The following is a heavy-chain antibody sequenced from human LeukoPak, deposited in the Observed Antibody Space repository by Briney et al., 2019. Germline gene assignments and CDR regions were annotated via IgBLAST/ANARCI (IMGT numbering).Heavy chain of an antibody. CDR2: ISYDGSNK. Sequence: GGSLRLSCAASGFTFSSYAMHWVRQAPGKGLEWVAVISYDGSNKYYADSVKGRFTISRDNSKNTLYLQMNSLRAEDTAVYHCANVNRDGYNYYFDYWGQGTLVTVSS. V-gene: IGHV3-30-3*01. D-gene: IGHD1-1*01. J-gene: IGHJ4*02. CDR3: ANVNRDGYNYYFDY. CDR1: GFTFSSYA.